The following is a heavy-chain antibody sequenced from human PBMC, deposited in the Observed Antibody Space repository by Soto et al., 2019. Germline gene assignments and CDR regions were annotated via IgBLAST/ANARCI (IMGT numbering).Heavy chain of an antibody. CDR3: AGGMWVGGSCDWDV. V-gene: IGHV1-69*12. J-gene: IGHJ4*02. Sequence: QVQLVQSGAEVKTPGSSVKVSCKASGGTFSTYTLYWVRQAPGQGLEWMGGISPGIDIRDYAQKFQGRVTITADEATSTVYLQLSTRISEDTAFDYCAGGMWVGGSCDWDVWGQGTLVTVSS. CDR2: ISPGIDIR. D-gene: IGHD2-15*01. CDR1: GGTFSTYT.